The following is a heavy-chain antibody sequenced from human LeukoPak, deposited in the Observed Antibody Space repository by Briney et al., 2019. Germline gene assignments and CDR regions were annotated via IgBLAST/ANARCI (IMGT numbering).Heavy chain of an antibody. D-gene: IGHD2-2*01. CDR2: TSRSGDST. J-gene: IGHJ4*02. V-gene: IGHV3-23*01. Sequence: GGSLRLSCAASGFTFSSYGMNWIRQAPGEGLEWVSFTSRSGDSTYYADSVKGRFTISRDSSKNTLYLQMNSLRAEDTAVYYCARRGAPGAANYFDYWGQGTLVTVSS. CDR1: GFTFSSYG. CDR3: ARRGAPGAANYFDY.